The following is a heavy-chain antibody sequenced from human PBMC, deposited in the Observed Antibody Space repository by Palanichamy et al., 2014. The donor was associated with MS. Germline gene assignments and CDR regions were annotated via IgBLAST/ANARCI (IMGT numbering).Heavy chain of an antibody. D-gene: IGHD6-19*01. CDR2: IYYSGST. CDR1: GGSISSYY. V-gene: IGHV4-59*01. J-gene: IGHJ4*02. CDR3: ARLSPMYSSGWYSIDY. Sequence: QVQLQDRAQGLVKPSETLSLTCTVSGGSISSYYWSWIRQPPGKGLEWIGYIYYSGSTNYNPSLKSRVTISVDTSKNQFSLKLSSVTAADTAVYYCARLSPMYSSGWYSIDYWGQGTLVTVSS.